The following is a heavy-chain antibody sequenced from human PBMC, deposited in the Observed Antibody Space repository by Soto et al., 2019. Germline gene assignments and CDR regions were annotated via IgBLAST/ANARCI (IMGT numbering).Heavy chain of an antibody. J-gene: IGHJ4*02. V-gene: IGHV3-23*01. Sequence: GGSLRLSCSASGFTFSSYAMSWVRQAPGKGLEWVSAISGSGGSTCYADSVKGRFTISRDNSKNTLYLQMNSLRAEDTAVYYCAKGSGWYYFDYWGQGTLVTVSS. CDR1: GFTFSSYA. CDR3: AKGSGWYYFDY. CDR2: ISGSGGST. D-gene: IGHD6-19*01.